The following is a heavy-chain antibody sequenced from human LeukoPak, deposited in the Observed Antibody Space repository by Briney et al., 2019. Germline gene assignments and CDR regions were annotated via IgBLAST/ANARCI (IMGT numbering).Heavy chain of an antibody. CDR2: LYDTGMT. Sequence: SETLSLTCTVSGVSISVYHWSWIRQPPGKGLEWIGYLYDTGMTNYSPSLKSRVNISVDTSNNQISLKLTSVTAADTAIYFWAKEGMGSEATTADGAFDIWGQGTTVTVSS. V-gene: IGHV4-4*08. CDR3: AKEGMGSEATTADGAFDI. J-gene: IGHJ3*02. D-gene: IGHD1-26*01. CDR1: GVSISVYH.